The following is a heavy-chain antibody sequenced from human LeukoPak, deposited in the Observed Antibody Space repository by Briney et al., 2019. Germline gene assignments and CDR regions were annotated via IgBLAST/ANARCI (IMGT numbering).Heavy chain of an antibody. Sequence: PGGSLRLSCAASGFTFSSYAMSWVRQVPGKGLEWVSAISGSGGSTYYADSVKGRFTISRDNSKNTLYLQMNSLRAEDTAVYYCAKDHLYDSSGYYSDYWGQGTLVTVSS. D-gene: IGHD3-22*01. CDR2: ISGSGGST. CDR1: GFTFSSYA. V-gene: IGHV3-23*01. CDR3: AKDHLYDSSGYYSDY. J-gene: IGHJ4*02.